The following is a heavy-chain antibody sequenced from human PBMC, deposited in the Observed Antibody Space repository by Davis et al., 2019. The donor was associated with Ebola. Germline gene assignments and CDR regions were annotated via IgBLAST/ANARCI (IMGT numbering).Heavy chain of an antibody. CDR3: ARHPCSGGSCYPNTNWFDP. V-gene: IGHV4-39*01. J-gene: IGHJ5*02. D-gene: IGHD2-15*01. Sequence: GSLRLSCTVSGGSISSGGYYWSWIRQHPGKGLEWIGYIYYSGSTYYNPSLKSRVTISVDTSKNQFSLKLSSVTAADTAVYYCARHPCSGGSCYPNTNWFDPWGQGTLVTVSS. CDR1: GGSISSGGYY. CDR2: IYYSGST.